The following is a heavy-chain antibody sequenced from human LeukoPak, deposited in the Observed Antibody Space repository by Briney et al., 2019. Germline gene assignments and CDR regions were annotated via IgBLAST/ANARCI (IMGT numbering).Heavy chain of an antibody. Sequence: PSETLSLTCTVSGGSISSSSYYWGWIRQPPGKGLEWIGSSYYSGSTYYNPSLKSRVTISVDTSKNQFSLKLSSVTAADTAVYYCARDAQDDSSGYYVFDIWREGTMVTVS. V-gene: IGHV4-39*07. CDR3: ARDAQDDSSGYYVFDI. J-gene: IGHJ3*02. CDR1: GGSISSSSYY. D-gene: IGHD3-22*01. CDR2: SYYSGST.